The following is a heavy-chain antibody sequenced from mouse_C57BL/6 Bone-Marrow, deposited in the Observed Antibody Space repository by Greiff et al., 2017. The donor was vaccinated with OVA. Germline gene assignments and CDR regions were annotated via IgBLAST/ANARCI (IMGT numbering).Heavy chain of an antibody. Sequence: EVQVVESGGDLVKPGGSLKLSCAASGFTFSSYGMSWVRQTPDKRLEWVATISSGGSYTYYPDSVKGRFTISRDNAKNTLYLQMSSLKSEDTAMYYCARRRLPYWYFDVWGTGTTVTVSS. CDR3: ARRRLPYWYFDV. J-gene: IGHJ1*03. V-gene: IGHV5-6*01. CDR2: ISSGGSYT. D-gene: IGHD3-2*02. CDR1: GFTFSSYG.